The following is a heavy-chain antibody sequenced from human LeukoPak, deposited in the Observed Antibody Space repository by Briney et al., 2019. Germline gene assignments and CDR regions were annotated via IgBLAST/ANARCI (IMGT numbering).Heavy chain of an antibody. CDR1: GFSLSTSGMR. Sequence: SGPALVKPTQTLTLTCTFSGFSLSTSGMRVSWIRQPPGKALECLARIDWDDDKFYSTSLKTRLTISKDTSKNQVVLTMTNMDPVDTATYYCARTYCSGGSCYWDPFDYWGQGTLVTVSS. J-gene: IGHJ4*02. V-gene: IGHV2-70*04. CDR2: IDWDDDK. CDR3: ARTYCSGGSCYWDPFDY. D-gene: IGHD2-15*01.